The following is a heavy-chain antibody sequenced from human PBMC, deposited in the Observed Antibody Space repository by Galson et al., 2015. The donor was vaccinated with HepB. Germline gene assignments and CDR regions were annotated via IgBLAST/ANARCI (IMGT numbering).Heavy chain of an antibody. CDR1: GFTFGDYA. D-gene: IGHD3-3*01. J-gene: IGHJ4*02. CDR3: AKSPYYDFWSDFSYYFDY. CDR2: ISWNSNNV. V-gene: IGHV3-9*01. Sequence: SLRLSSAASGFTFGDYAVHWVRQSPGKGLEWVSGISWNSNNVAYVDSVKGRFTISRDNAKNSLYLQMNSLRAEDTALYYCAKSPYYDFWSDFSYYFDYWGQGTLVTVSS.